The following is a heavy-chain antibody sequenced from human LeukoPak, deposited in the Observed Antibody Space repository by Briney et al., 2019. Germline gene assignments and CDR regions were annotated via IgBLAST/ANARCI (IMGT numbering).Heavy chain of an antibody. Sequence: PSETLSLTCAVYGGSFSGYYWSWIRQPPGKGLEWIGEINHSGSTNYNPSLKSRVTISVDTSKNQFSLKLSSVTAADTAVYYCARVASSYCSGSSCDGIDYWGQGTLVTVSS. CDR3: ARVASSYCSGSSCDGIDY. CDR2: INHSGST. J-gene: IGHJ4*02. D-gene: IGHD2-15*01. V-gene: IGHV4-34*01. CDR1: GGSFSGYY.